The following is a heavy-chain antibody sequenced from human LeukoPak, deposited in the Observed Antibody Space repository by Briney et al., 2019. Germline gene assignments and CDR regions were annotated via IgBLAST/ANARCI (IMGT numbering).Heavy chain of an antibody. CDR2: ISSSSYI. Sequence: GGSLRLSCAASGFTFSSYEMNWVRQAPGKGLEWVSSISSSSYIYYADSVKGRFTISRDNAKNSLYLQMNSLRAEDTAVYYCARDPRTYYYMDVWGKGTTVTVSS. CDR3: ARDPRTYYYMDV. J-gene: IGHJ6*03. CDR1: GFTFSSYE. V-gene: IGHV3-21*01.